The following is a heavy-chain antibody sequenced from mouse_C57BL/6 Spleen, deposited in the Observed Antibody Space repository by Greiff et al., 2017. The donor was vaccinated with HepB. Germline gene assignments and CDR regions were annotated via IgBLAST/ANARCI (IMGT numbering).Heavy chain of an antibody. CDR3: ARGLYAMDY. CDR1: GFTFSDYY. J-gene: IGHJ4*01. V-gene: IGHV5-16*01. CDR2: INYDGSST. Sequence: EVQLVESEGGLVQPGSSMKLSCTASGFTFSDYYMAWVRQVPEKGLEWVANINYDGSSTYYLDSLKSRFIISRDNAKNILYLQMSSLKSEDTATYYCARGLYAMDYWGQGTSVTVSS.